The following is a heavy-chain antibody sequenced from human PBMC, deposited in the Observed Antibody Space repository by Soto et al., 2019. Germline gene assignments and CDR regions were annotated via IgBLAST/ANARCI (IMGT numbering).Heavy chain of an antibody. J-gene: IGHJ4*02. CDR1: GYTFTSYG. Sequence: ASVKVSCKASGYTFTSYGISWVRQAPGQGPEWMGWISAYNGNTHYEEKLQGRVTLTTDTSTSTAYMELRSLRSDDTAVYFCARGGQWDFLSDYWGQGTLVTVSS. D-gene: IGHD1-26*01. CDR3: ARGGQWDFLSDY. CDR2: ISAYNGNT. V-gene: IGHV1-18*01.